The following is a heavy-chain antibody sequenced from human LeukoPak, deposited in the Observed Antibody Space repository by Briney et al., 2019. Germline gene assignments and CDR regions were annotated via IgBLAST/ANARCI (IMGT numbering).Heavy chain of an antibody. CDR1: GGTFSSYA. CDR3: ARLLYYDILTGYTYGMDV. D-gene: IGHD3-9*01. J-gene: IGHJ6*02. Sequence: SVKVSCKASGGTFSSYAISWVRQAPGQGLEWMGRIIPILGIANYAQKFQGRVTITADKSTSTAYMELSSLRSEDTAVYYCARLLYYDILTGYTYGMDVWGQGTTVTVSS. CDR2: IIPILGIA. V-gene: IGHV1-69*04.